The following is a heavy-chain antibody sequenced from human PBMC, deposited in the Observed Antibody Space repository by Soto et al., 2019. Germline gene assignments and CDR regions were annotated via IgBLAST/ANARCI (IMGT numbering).Heavy chain of an antibody. CDR2: IYYSGST. V-gene: IGHV4-61*08. CDR3: ARYSGYDSHWFDP. D-gene: IGHD5-12*01. J-gene: IGHJ5*02. CDR1: GGSISSGGYS. Sequence: SETLSLTCAVSGGSISSGGYSWSWIRQPPGKGLEWIGYIYYSGSTYYNPSLKSRVTISVDTSKNQFSLKLSSVTAADTAVYYCARYSGYDSHWFDPWGQGTLVTVSS.